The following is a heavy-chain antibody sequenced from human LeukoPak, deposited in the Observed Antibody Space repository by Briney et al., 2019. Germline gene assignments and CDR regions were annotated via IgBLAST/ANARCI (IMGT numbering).Heavy chain of an antibody. V-gene: IGHV1-18*01. CDR1: GGTFSSYA. CDR3: AREPSYYYDSSGYYGDY. D-gene: IGHD3-22*01. CDR2: ISAYNGNT. Sequence: ASVKVSCKASGGTFSSYAISWVRQAPGQGLEWMGWISAYNGNTNYAQKLQGRVTMTTDTSTSTAYMELRSLRSDDTAVYYCAREPSYYYDSSGYYGDYWGQGTLVTVSS. J-gene: IGHJ4*02.